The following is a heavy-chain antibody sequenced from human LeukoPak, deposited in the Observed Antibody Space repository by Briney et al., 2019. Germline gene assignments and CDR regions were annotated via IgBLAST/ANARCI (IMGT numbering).Heavy chain of an antibody. CDR1: GGTFSSYA. D-gene: IGHD3-10*01. J-gene: IGHJ3*02. V-gene: IGHV1-69*01. CDR2: IIPIFGTA. CDR3: AREETMVRGAFDI. Sequence: TSVKVSCKASGGTFSSYAISWVRQAPGQGLEWMGGIIPIFGTANYAQKFQGRVTITADESTSTAYMELSSLRSEDTAVYYCAREETMVRGAFDIWGQGTMVTVSS.